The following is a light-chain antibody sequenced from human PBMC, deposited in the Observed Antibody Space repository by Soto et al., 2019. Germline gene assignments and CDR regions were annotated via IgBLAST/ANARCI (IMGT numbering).Light chain of an antibody. V-gene: IGKV3-15*01. CDR3: QHYTNWPLT. J-gene: IGKJ4*01. Sequence: EIVMTQSPATLSVSPGDRATLSCRASHSVDSRLAWYQQKPGQDPRLLIYDASTRATGLTARFSGSGSGTEVTLTNSSLQSEDVAVYYCQHYTNWPLTFGGGTKVEIK. CDR2: DAS. CDR1: HSVDSR.